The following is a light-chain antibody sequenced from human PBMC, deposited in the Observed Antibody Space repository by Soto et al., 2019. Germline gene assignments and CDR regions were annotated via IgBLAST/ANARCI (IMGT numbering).Light chain of an antibody. CDR2: DAS. CDR3: QQYNSYPWT. V-gene: IGKV1-5*01. J-gene: IGKJ1*01. Sequence: IQMTQSPSTLSVSVGDRVTITFRASQTISSWLAWYQQKPGKAPKLLIYDASSLESGVPSRFSGSGSGTEFTLTISSLQPDDFATYYCQQYNSYPWTFGQGTKVDI. CDR1: QTISSW.